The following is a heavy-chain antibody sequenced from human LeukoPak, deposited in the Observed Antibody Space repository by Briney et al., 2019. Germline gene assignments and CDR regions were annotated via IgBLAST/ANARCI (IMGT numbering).Heavy chain of an antibody. V-gene: IGHV3-30*04. CDR2: ISYDVSNK. Sequence: PGGSLRLSCAASGFTFSSYAMHWVRQAPGKGLEWVAVISYDVSNKYYADSVKGRFTISRDNSKNTLYLQMNSLRAEDTAVYYCASSKPDYYFDDWGQGTLVTVSS. CDR3: ASSKPDYYFDD. CDR1: GFTFSSYA. J-gene: IGHJ4*02. D-gene: IGHD3-3*01.